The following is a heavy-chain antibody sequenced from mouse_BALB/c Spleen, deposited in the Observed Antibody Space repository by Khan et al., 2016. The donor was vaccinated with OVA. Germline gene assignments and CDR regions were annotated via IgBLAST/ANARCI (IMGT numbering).Heavy chain of an antibody. CDR1: GYIFTSYW. J-gene: IGHJ2*01. D-gene: IGHD3-2*02. Sequence: QVQLKESRAELVRPGASVKLSCKTSGYIFTSYWIHWVKQRSGQGLEWIARIYPGTDNSYYNEKFKDKATLTADKSSSTAYMQLSSLKSEDSDVYCCAREEALYHFDHWGQGTTLTVSS. CDR3: AREEALYHFDH. CDR2: IYPGTDNS. V-gene: IGHV1-76*01.